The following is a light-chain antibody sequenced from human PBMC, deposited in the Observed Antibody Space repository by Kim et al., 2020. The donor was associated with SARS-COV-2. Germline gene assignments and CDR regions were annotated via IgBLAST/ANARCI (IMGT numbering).Light chain of an antibody. CDR3: CSYTTSSTLV. V-gene: IGLV2-14*03. J-gene: IGLJ2*01. Sequence: QPVLTQPASVSGSPGQSISISCTGTSDDFNNYNFVFWYQHHPDRAPKVIIYDVNQRPSGISNRFSGSKSDNTASLTIFGLQAEDEADYYCCSYTTSSTLVFGGGTQLTVL. CDR1: SDDFNNYNF. CDR2: DVN.